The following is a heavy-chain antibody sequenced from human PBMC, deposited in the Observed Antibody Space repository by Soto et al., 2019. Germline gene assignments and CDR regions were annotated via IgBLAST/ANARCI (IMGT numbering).Heavy chain of an antibody. J-gene: IGHJ4*02. D-gene: IGHD6-13*01. Sequence: PSETLSLTCAVSGGSISSGGYSWSWIRQPPGKGLEWIGYIYQGGSTNYNPSLKSRVIMSVDTSKNQFSLTLTSVTAADTAVYYCATCRWYVFDYWGQRTQVTVSS. V-gene: IGHV4-30-2*01. CDR1: GGSISSGGYS. CDR3: ATCRWYVFDY. CDR2: IYQGGST.